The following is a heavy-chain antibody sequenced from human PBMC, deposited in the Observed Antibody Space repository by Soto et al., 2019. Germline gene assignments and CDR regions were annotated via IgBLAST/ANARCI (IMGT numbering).Heavy chain of an antibody. D-gene: IGHD3-22*01. Sequence: QLQLQESGSGLVKPSQTLSLTCAVSGGSISSGDYSWSWIRQAPGKGLEWVGHISDSGNTYYNPSLKTRVTLSADRSKNQFSLNLSSVTAAHTAVYYCARGSTDYFDSTGYNDYFDYWGQGTLVTVSS. V-gene: IGHV4-30-2*01. CDR3: ARGSTDYFDSTGYNDYFDY. CDR1: GGSISSGDYS. CDR2: ISDSGNT. J-gene: IGHJ4*02.